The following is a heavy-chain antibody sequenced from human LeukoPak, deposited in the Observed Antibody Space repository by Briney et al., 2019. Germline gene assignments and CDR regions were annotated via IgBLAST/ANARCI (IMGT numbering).Heavy chain of an antibody. CDR3: ARCPSWFDP. CDR2: IYYSGNT. V-gene: IGHV4-31*03. J-gene: IGHJ5*02. CDR1: GGSISSGGYY. Sequence: SETLSLTRSVSGGSISSGGYYWSWIRQHPGKGLEWIGYIYYSGNTYYNPSLKSRITISVDTSKNQFSLNLTSVTAADTAVYYCARCPSWFDPWGQGTLVTVSS.